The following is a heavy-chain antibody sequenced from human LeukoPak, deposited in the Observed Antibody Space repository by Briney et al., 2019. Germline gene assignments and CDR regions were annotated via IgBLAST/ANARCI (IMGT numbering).Heavy chain of an antibody. Sequence: GGSLRLPCAASVFSVCTNYMNWLRQAPGKGLECFSILYSGSSTYYADAVEGRFIVSGDSSKNTLSLKMSDLRAEDTAVYYCARVGDHFHWYLDLWGRGTLVTVSS. J-gene: IGHJ2*01. CDR1: VFSVCTNY. CDR3: ARVGDHFHWYLDL. V-gene: IGHV3-53*01. D-gene: IGHD3-3*02. CDR2: LYSGSST.